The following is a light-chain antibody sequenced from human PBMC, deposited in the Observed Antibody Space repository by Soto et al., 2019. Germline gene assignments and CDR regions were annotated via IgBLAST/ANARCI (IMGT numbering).Light chain of an antibody. CDR3: HVYGRSPWT. V-gene: IGKV3-20*01. CDR1: QSVTSNF. J-gene: IGKJ1*01. Sequence: EIVLTQSPGTLSLSPGERATLSCRASQSVTSNFLAWYRQKPGQAPRLLIYGASSRATGIPDRFSGSGSGTDFTLTISRLEPEDFAVYYCHVYGRSPWTFGQGTKVDIK. CDR2: GAS.